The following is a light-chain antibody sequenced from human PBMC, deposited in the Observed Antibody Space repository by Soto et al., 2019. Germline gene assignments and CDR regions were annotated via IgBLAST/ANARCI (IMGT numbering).Light chain of an antibody. J-gene: IGKJ4*01. Sequence: EIVMTQSPATLSVSPGERATLSCRASQTIRNYLAWFQQKPGQAPSLLIYGASTRATGIPARFSGSGSATEFTLTISSLQSDEFALYYCQQYNNWPLTFGGGTKVEI. V-gene: IGKV3-15*01. CDR2: GAS. CDR1: QTIRNY. CDR3: QQYNNWPLT.